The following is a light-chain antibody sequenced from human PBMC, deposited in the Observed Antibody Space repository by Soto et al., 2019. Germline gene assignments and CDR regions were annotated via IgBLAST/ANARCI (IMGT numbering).Light chain of an antibody. V-gene: IGKV3-11*01. CDR2: DAS. J-gene: IGKJ1*01. CDR3: QQYNNWPWT. Sequence: EIVLTQSPATLSLSPGEGATLSCRASQSVSSYLAWYQQKPGQAPRLLIYDASNRATGIPARFSGSGSGTEFTLTISSLQSEDFAVYYCQQYNNWPWTFGQGTKVDIK. CDR1: QSVSSY.